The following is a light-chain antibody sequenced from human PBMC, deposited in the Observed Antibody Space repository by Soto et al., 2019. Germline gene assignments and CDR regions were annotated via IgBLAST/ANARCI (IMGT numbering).Light chain of an antibody. V-gene: IGKV1-9*01. Sequence: DIQLTQSPSFLSASVGDRVTITCRASQGISTYLAWYLQRPGKAPKLLIYGASTLQSGVPSRFSVSGPGSEFTLTISSLQPEDFGTYYCQQLYSDWYAFGQGTKLEIK. CDR2: GAS. CDR3: QQLYSDWYA. CDR1: QGISTY. J-gene: IGKJ2*01.